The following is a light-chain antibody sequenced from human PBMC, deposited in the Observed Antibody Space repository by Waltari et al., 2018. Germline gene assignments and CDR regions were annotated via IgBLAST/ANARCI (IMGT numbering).Light chain of an antibody. J-gene: IGLJ1*01. CDR2: GNT. CDR1: TPNIGAGYD. V-gene: IGLV1-40*01. Sequence: QSVLTQPPSVSGAPGQRVTISCTGSTPNIGAGYDVHWYQQLPGTAPKLLIFGNTSRPSWVPDRFSGAKSGTSPSLAITGLQVEDEADYYCQSYDNSLSGYVFGSGTKVTVL. CDR3: QSYDNSLSGYV.